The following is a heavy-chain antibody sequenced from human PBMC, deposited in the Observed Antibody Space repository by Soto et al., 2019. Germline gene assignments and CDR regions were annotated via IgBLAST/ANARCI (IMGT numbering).Heavy chain of an antibody. CDR2: VNPADSDT. CDR1: GYIFTSYW. V-gene: IGHV5-51*01. CDR3: VTPDSSGYYSH. D-gene: IGHD3-22*01. Sequence: RESLKISCKASGYIFTSYWIGWVRQMPGIGLEWMGIVNPADSDTRYSPSFQGQVTVSADKSISTAYLQWGSLKASDTAMYSCVTPDSSGYYSHWGQGTPVTVSS. J-gene: IGHJ4*02.